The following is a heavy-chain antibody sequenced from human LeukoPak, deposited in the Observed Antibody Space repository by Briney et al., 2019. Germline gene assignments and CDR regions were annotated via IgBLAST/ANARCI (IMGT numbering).Heavy chain of an antibody. CDR3: AGDPPSSGWYGMDV. CDR1: GYSISSGYY. D-gene: IGHD6-19*01. V-gene: IGHV4-38-2*02. CDR2: IYHSGST. J-gene: IGHJ6*02. Sequence: PSETLSLTCTVSGYSISSGYYWGWIRQPPGKGLEWIGSIYHSGSTYYNPSLKSRVTISVDTSKNQFSLKLSSVTAADTAVYYCAGDPPSSGWYGMDVWGQGTTVTVSS.